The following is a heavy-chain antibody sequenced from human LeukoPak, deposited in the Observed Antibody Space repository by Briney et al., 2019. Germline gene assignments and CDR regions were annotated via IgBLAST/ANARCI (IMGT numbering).Heavy chain of an antibody. CDR3: ARDLDTGNYFFAY. CDR2: ISGYSGPA. D-gene: IGHD3-9*01. CDR1: GFTFSSHW. V-gene: IGHV3-48*04. J-gene: IGHJ4*02. Sequence: GGSLRLSCAASGFTFSSHWMSWVRQAPGKGLQWISYISGYSGPAYYADSVEGRFTISRDNAKNSVFLQMNSVRAEDTAVYYCARDLDTGNYFFAYWGQGTPVIVSS.